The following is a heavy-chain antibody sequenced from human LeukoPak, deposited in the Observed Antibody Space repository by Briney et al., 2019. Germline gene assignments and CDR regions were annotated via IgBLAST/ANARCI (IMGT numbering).Heavy chain of an antibody. CDR3: TTDGYDSSGYIFDY. V-gene: IGHV3-9*01. Sequence: GGSLRLSCAASGFTFDDYAMHWVRQAPGKGLEWVSGISWNSGSIGYADSVKGRFTISRDNAKNSLYLQMNSLKIEDTAVYYCTTDGYDSSGYIFDYWGQGTLVTVSS. D-gene: IGHD3-22*01. CDR2: ISWNSGSI. CDR1: GFTFDDYA. J-gene: IGHJ4*02.